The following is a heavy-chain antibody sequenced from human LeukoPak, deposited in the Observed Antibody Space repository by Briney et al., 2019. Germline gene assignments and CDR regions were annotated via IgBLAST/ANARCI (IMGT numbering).Heavy chain of an antibody. CDR1: GYTFTSYA. D-gene: IGHD3-16*01. Sequence: ASVKVSCKASGYTFTSYAMNWVRQAPGQGLEWMGWINTNTGNPTYAQGFTGRFVFSLDTSVSTAYLQISSPKAEDTAVYYCARVDGGRGYLNLFDYWGQGTLVTVSS. CDR3: ARVDGGRGYLNLFDY. J-gene: IGHJ4*02. V-gene: IGHV7-4-1*02. CDR2: INTNTGNP.